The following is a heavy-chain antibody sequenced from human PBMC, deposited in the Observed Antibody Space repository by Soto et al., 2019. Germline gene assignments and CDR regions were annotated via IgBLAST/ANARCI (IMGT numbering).Heavy chain of an antibody. Sequence: SETLSLTCAVYGASFSGYYWGWIRQPPGKGLEWMGEINHSGSTNYNPSLKSRVTISVDTSKTQFSLKLSSVTDADTAVYYCARISTYYYGSGSYYNPYYYYGMDVWGQGTTVTVSS. V-gene: IGHV4-34*01. CDR3: ARISTYYYGSGSYYNPYYYYGMDV. CDR2: INHSGST. D-gene: IGHD3-10*01. CDR1: GASFSGYY. J-gene: IGHJ6*02.